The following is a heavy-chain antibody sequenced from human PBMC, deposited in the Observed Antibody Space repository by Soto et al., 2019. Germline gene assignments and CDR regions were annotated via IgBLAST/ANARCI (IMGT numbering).Heavy chain of an antibody. V-gene: IGHV1-46*01. J-gene: IGHJ4*02. CDR2: INPSGGST. D-gene: IGHD3-9*01. CDR1: GYTFTSYY. Sequence: ASVKVSCKASGYTFTSYYMHWVRQAPGQGLEWMGIINPSGGSTSYAQKFQGRVTMTRDTSTSTVYMELRSLRSDDTAVYYCARRGVDYDILTGYSLYYFDYWGQGTLVTVSS. CDR3: ARRGVDYDILTGYSLYYFDY.